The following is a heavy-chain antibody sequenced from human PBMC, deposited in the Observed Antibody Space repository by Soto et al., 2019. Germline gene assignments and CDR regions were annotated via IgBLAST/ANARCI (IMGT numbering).Heavy chain of an antibody. D-gene: IGHD5-18*01. CDR3: ARDLVSAAMVINMGYYYYGMDV. J-gene: IGHJ6*04. V-gene: IGHV1-2*02. CDR1: GYTFTGYY. CDR2: INPNSGGT. Sequence: QVQLVQSGAEVKKPGASVKVSCKAAGYTFTGYYMHWVRQAPGQGLEWMGWINPNSGGTNYAQKFQGRATTTRDPSISTAYMEPSRLRSDDPAVYYCARDLVSAAMVINMGYYYYGMDVWGKGTTVTVSS.